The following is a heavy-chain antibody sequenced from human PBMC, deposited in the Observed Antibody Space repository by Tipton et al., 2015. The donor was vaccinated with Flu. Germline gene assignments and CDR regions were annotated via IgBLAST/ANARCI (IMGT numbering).Heavy chain of an antibody. D-gene: IGHD1-26*01. CDR2: IKQDGNEK. CDR1: GFTFSNYW. J-gene: IGHJ5*02. Sequence: GSLRLSCAASGFTFSNYWMSWVRQAPGKGLEWVADIKQDGNEKYYVDSVKGRFTISRDNAKNSLYLRMNSLRVEDTAVYYCAREDRLVGSNCFDLWGQGTLVTVSS. CDR3: AREDRLVGSNCFDL. V-gene: IGHV3-7*01.